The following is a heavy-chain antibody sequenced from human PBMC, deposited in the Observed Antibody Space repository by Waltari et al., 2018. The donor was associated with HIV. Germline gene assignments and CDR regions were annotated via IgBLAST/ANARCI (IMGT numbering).Heavy chain of an antibody. D-gene: IGHD2-21*02. Sequence: QVDLQQWGTGLLKPSETLSRTCAVYGGSFPGHYWSWIRETPGEGLQWIGEMNDGGKSNDNTTIKTRAVMTIDPSKKQFSLKLKSVTAADTGVYYCARGPRPSTVTAPGWYFDLWGRGTLVTVSS. J-gene: IGHJ2*01. CDR3: ARGPRPSTVTAPGWYFDL. CDR1: GGSFPGHY. V-gene: IGHV4-34*02. CDR2: MNDGGKS.